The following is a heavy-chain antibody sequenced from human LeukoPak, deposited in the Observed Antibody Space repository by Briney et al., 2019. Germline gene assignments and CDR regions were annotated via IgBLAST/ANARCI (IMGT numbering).Heavy chain of an antibody. CDR3: ARREPYSSSWRY. V-gene: IGHV1-2*02. J-gene: IGHJ4*02. CDR1: GYIFTGYY. Sequence: GASVKVSCKASGYIFTGYYMHWVRQAPGQGLEWMGWINPNSGDTNYAQKFQGRVTMTRDTSISTAYMELSRLRSDDTAVYYCARREPYSSSWRYWGQGTLVTVSS. D-gene: IGHD6-13*01. CDR2: INPNSGDT.